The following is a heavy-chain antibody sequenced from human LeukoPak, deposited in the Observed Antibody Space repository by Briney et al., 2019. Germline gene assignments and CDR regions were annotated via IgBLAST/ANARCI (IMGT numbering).Heavy chain of an antibody. D-gene: IGHD2-2*01. CDR3: ARGGRPTRPFYCSSTSCPKPPGERATATYYYYGMDV. CDR1: GFTFSSYA. J-gene: IGHJ6*02. CDR2: ISGSGGST. Sequence: PGGSLRLSCAASGFTFSSYAMSWVRQAPGRGLEWVSAISGSGGSTYYADSVKGRFTISRDNSKNTLYLQMNSLRAEDTAVYYCARGGRPTRPFYCSSTSCPKPPGERATATYYYYGMDVWGQGTTVTVSS. V-gene: IGHV3-23*01.